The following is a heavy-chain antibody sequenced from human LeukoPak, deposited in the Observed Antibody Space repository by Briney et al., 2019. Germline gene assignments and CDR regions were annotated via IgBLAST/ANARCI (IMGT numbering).Heavy chain of an antibody. Sequence: SQTLSLTCTVSGGSISSGGYYWGWIRQPPGKGLEWIGSIYYSGSTYYNPSLKSRVTISVDTSKNQFSLKLSSVTAADTAVYYCASRGYSYGGNPFDYWGQGTLVTVSS. CDR1: GGSISSGGYY. CDR2: IYYSGST. V-gene: IGHV4-39*01. J-gene: IGHJ4*02. CDR3: ASRGYSYGGNPFDY. D-gene: IGHD5-18*01.